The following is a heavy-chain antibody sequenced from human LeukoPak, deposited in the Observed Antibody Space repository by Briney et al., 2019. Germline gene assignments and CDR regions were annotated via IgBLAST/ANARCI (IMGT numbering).Heavy chain of an antibody. CDR2: ISGSGGST. CDR1: GFTFNSYA. Sequence: GGSLRLSCAASGFTFNSYAMSWVRQAPGKGLEWVSAISGSGGSTYYADSVKGRFTISRDNSKNTLYLQMNSLRAEDTAVYYCASLLLWFGELLSRWDYYYGMDVWGQGTTVTVSS. V-gene: IGHV3-23*01. CDR3: ASLLLWFGELLSRWDYYYGMDV. J-gene: IGHJ6*02. D-gene: IGHD3-10*01.